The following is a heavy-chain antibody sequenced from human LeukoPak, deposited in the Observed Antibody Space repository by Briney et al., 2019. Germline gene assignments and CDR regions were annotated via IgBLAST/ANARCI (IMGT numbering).Heavy chain of an antibody. D-gene: IGHD6-13*01. J-gene: IGHJ4*02. CDR2: INPNRGGT. Sequence: ASVKVSCKASGYTFTGYYMHWVRQAPGQGLEWMGWINPNRGGTNYAQKFQGRITMTRDTSISTAYMELSRLRADDTAVYYCARDPDSSSWFEGDYWGQGTLVTVSS. CDR1: GYTFTGYY. CDR3: ARDPDSSSWFEGDY. V-gene: IGHV1-2*02.